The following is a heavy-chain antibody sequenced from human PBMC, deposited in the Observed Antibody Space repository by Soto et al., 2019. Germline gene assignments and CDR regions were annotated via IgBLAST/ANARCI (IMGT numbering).Heavy chain of an antibody. CDR1: GFIFSRYS. V-gene: IGHV3-21*01. CDR2: IGTSGSYI. CDR3: ARDRNTLYGMDV. D-gene: IGHD2-2*02. J-gene: IGHJ6*02. Sequence: PGGSLRLSCAVSGFIFSRYSMNWVRQAPGKGLEWVSSIGTSGSYIYDTDSVKGRFTISRDNTKNTLYLQMNSLRAEDTAVYYCARDRNTLYGMDVWGQGTTVTVSS.